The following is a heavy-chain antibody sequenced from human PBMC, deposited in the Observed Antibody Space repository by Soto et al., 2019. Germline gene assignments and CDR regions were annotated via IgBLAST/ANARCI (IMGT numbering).Heavy chain of an antibody. CDR3: ARSLVAASTFWFDP. V-gene: IGHV1-18*01. Sequence: GASVKVSCKASGYTFTSSGISWVRQAPGQGLEWMGWISAYNGNTNYAQKLQGRVTMTTDTSTSTAYMELRSLRSDDTAVYYCARSLVAASTFWFDPWGQGTLVTVSS. D-gene: IGHD2-15*01. CDR1: GYTFTSSG. CDR2: ISAYNGNT. J-gene: IGHJ5*02.